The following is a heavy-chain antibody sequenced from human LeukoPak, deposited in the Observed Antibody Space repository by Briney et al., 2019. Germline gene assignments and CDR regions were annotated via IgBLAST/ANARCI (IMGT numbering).Heavy chain of an antibody. J-gene: IGHJ3*02. V-gene: IGHV3-11*01. Sequence: GGSLRLSCAASGFTFSDYYMSWIRQAPGKGQEWVSYISSSGSTIYYADSVKGRFTISRDNAKNSLYLQMNSLRAEDTAVYYCARDQYSSGWYNDAFDIWGQGTMVTVSS. CDR2: ISSSGSTI. CDR1: GFTFSDYY. D-gene: IGHD6-19*01. CDR3: ARDQYSSGWYNDAFDI.